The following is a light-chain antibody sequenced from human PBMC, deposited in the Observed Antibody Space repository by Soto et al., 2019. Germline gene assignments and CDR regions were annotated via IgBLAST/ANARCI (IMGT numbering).Light chain of an antibody. CDR3: QQYNRYGT. V-gene: IGKV1-5*03. CDR1: QSISSW. Sequence: DIQMTQSPSTLSASVGDRVTITCRASQSISSWLAWYQQKPGKAPKLLIYKASSLESGVPSRFSGSGSGTEFTLTISSLQPDDFAAYYCQQYNRYGTFGQGTKVDIQ. J-gene: IGKJ1*01. CDR2: KAS.